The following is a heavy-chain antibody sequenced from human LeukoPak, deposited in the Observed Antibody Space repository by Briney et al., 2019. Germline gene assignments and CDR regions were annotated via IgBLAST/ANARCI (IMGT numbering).Heavy chain of an antibody. Sequence: GGSLRLSCAASGFTFSSYEMNWVRQAPGKGPEWVSFITSRGNTKYYADFVKGRFTISRDNAKNSLYLQMNSLRAEDTAVYYCARDRVEATVSTKYYYYYGVDVWGQGTTVTVSS. CDR3: ARDRVEATVSTKYYYYYGVDV. V-gene: IGHV3-48*03. CDR1: GFTFSSYE. CDR2: ITSRGNTK. J-gene: IGHJ6*02. D-gene: IGHD4-17*01.